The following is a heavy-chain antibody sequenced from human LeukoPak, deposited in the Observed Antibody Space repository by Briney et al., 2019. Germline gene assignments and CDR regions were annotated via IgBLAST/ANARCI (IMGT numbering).Heavy chain of an antibody. CDR2: IVVGSGNT. V-gene: IGHV1-58*01. D-gene: IGHD6-19*01. J-gene: IGHJ5*02. CDR3: AVYSSGYGMEFDP. CDR1: GFTFTSSA. Sequence: SVKVSCKASGFTFTSSAVQWVRQACGQRLEWIGWIVVGSGNTNYAQKFQERVTITRDMSTSTAYMELSSLRSEDTAVYYCAVYSSGYGMEFDPWGQGTLVTVSS.